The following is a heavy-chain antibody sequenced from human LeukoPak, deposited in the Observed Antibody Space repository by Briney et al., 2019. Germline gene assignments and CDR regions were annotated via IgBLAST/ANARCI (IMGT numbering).Heavy chain of an antibody. D-gene: IGHD3-10*01. Sequence: GGSLRLSCAASGFTFSSYAMSWVRQAPGKGLEWVSAISGSGGSTYYADSVKGRFTISRDNAKNSLYLQMNSLRAEDTAVYYCARDGGLLWFGELSVYFDYWGQGTLVTVSS. CDR1: GFTFSSYA. CDR3: ARDGGLLWFGELSVYFDY. J-gene: IGHJ4*02. CDR2: ISGSGGST. V-gene: IGHV3-23*01.